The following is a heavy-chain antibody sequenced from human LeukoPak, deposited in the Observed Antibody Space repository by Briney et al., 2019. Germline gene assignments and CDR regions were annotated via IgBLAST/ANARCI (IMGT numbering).Heavy chain of an antibody. V-gene: IGHV4-59*01. D-gene: IGHD6-13*01. J-gene: IGHJ6*03. CDR2: YSGST. Sequence: SETLSLTCTVSGGSISSYYWSWIRQPPGKGLEWIGYSGSTNYNPSLKSRVTISVDTSKNQFSLKLSSVTAADTAVYYCARDWVAPTGPMDVWGKGTTVTVSS. CDR3: ARDWVAPTGPMDV. CDR1: GGSISSYY.